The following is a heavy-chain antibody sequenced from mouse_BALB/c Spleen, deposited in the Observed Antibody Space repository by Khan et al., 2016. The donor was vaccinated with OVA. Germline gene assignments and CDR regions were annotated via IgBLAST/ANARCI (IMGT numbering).Heavy chain of an antibody. Sequence: EVALVESGGGLVQPGGSRKLSCSASGFTFSDYGMAWVRQAPGQGPEWVAFISSLADAIYYANTVTGRFTISRENAKNNLYLEMSSRRSADTATSYWQRGRDWFADWGQATLVTVSA. V-gene: IGHV5-15*02. CDR2: ISSLADAI. CDR3: QRGRDWFAD. J-gene: IGHJ3*01. CDR1: GFTFSDYG.